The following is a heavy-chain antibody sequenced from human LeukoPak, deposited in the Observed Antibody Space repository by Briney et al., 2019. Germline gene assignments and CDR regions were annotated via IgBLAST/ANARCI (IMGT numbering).Heavy chain of an antibody. CDR1: GFTVSSNY. J-gene: IGHJ4*02. CDR3: AKDSRPLLRFLEWSGSY. V-gene: IGHV3-53*05. Sequence: PGGSLRLSCAASGFTVSSNYMSWVRQAPGKGLEWVSVIYSGGSTYYADSVKGRFTISRDNSKNTLYLQMNSLRAEDTAVYYCAKDSRPLLRFLEWSGSYWGQGTLVTVSS. CDR2: IYSGGST. D-gene: IGHD3-3*01.